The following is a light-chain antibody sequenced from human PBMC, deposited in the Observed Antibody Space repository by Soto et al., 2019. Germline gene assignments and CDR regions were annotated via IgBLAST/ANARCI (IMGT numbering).Light chain of an antibody. V-gene: IGKV3-15*01. CDR1: QSFSSN. Sequence: EIVMTQSPATLSVSPGERATLSCRASQSFSSNLAWYQQKPGQAPRLLIYGASTRATGIPARFSGSGSGTEFTLTISSLQSEDFAVYDCQQYNNWPTWTFGQGTKV. J-gene: IGKJ1*01. CDR3: QQYNNWPTWT. CDR2: GAS.